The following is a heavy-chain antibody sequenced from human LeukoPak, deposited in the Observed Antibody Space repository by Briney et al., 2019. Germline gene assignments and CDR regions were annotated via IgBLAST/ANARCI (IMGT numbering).Heavy chain of an antibody. CDR2: ISGSGGST. D-gene: IGHD4-17*01. Sequence: PGGSLRLSCAASGFTFSSYAMSWVRQAPGKGLEWVSAISGSGGSTYYADSVKGRFTISRDNSKNTLYLQMNSLRAEDTTVYYCAKNPQDDYGDYVLGYWGQGTLVTVSS. CDR3: AKNPQDDYGDYVLGY. J-gene: IGHJ4*02. CDR1: GFTFSSYA. V-gene: IGHV3-23*01.